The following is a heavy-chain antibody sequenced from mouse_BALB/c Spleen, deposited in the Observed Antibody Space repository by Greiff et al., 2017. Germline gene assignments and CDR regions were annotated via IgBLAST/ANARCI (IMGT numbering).Heavy chain of an antibody. CDR1: GFSLTSYG. CDR3: ARGDGYYYFDY. J-gene: IGHJ2*01. D-gene: IGHD2-3*01. V-gene: IGHV2-9*02. Sequence: QVQLKQSGPGLVAPSQSLSITCTVSGFSLTSYGVHWVRQPPGKGLEWLGVIWAGGSTNYNSALMSRLSISKDNSKSQVFLKMNSLQTDDTAMYYCARGDGYYYFDYWGQGTTLTVSS. CDR2: IWAGGST.